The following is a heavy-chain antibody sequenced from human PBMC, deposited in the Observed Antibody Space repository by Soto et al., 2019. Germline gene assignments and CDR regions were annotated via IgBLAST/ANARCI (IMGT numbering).Heavy chain of an antibody. V-gene: IGHV3-48*04. J-gene: IGHJ4*02. CDR1: GFSFSSFS. Sequence: EVHLVESGGALVQPGGSLRLSCAASGFSFSSFSMNWVRQAPGKVLEWVSYISGSGTTTYYADSVKGRFTISRDNAKNSLYLQMNSLQAEDTAVYYCARLGDYGSGSYWGQGTLVTVSS. D-gene: IGHD3-10*01. CDR2: ISGSGTTT. CDR3: ARLGDYGSGSY.